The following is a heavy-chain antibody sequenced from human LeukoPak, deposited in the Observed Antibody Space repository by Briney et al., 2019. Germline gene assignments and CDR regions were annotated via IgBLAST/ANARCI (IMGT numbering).Heavy chain of an antibody. J-gene: IGHJ6*02. Sequence: ASVRVSCKASGGTFSSYALSWVRQAPGQGLEWMGGIIPIFGTANYAQKFQGRVTFTADESARTAYMELSSLRSEDTAVYYCATVNPVLGRTPWNYYYYGMDVWGQGTTVTVSS. CDR1: GGTFSSYA. V-gene: IGHV1-69*13. CDR2: IIPIFGTA. CDR3: ATVNPVLGRTPWNYYYYGMDV. D-gene: IGHD2/OR15-2a*01.